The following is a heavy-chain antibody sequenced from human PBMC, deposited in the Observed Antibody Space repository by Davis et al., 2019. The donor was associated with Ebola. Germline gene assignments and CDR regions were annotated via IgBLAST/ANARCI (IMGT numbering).Heavy chain of an antibody. D-gene: IGHD3-10*01. V-gene: IGHV4-34*01. J-gene: IGHJ6*02. CDR2: INHSGST. CDR1: GGSFSGYY. CDR3: ARGEIYYYGSGSYYNVYYYYGMDV. Sequence: SETLFLTCAVYGGSFSGYYWSWIRQPPGKGLEWIGEINHSGSTNYNPSLKSRVTISVDTSKNQFSLKLSSVTAADTAVYYCARGEIYYYGSGSYYNVYYYYGMDVWGRGTTVTVSS.